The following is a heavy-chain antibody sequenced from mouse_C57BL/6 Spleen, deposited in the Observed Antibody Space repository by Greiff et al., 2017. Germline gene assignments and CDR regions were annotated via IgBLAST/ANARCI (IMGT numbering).Heavy chain of an antibody. Sequence: EVQVVESGGDLVKPGGSLKLSCAASGFTFSSYGMSWVRQTPDKRLEWVATISSGGSYTYYPDSVKGRFTISRDNAKNTLYLQMSRLKSEDTAMYYCARPMVTTGVWYFDVWGTGTTVTVSS. CDR3: ARPMVTTGVWYFDV. CDR1: GFTFSSYG. V-gene: IGHV5-6*01. J-gene: IGHJ1*03. D-gene: IGHD2-2*01. CDR2: ISSGGSYT.